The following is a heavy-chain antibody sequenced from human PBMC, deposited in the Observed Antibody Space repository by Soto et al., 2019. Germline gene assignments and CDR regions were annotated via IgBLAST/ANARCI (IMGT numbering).Heavy chain of an antibody. J-gene: IGHJ4*02. V-gene: IGHV3-74*01. CDR1: GFTFSSYW. CDR3: ATMTTVTQGFDY. Sequence: PGGSLRLSCAASGFTFSSYWTHWVRQAPGKGLVWVSRINSDGSSTSYADSVKGRFTISRDNAKNTLYLQMNSLRAEDTAVYYCATMTTVTQGFDYWGQGTLVTVSS. CDR2: INSDGSST. D-gene: IGHD4-17*01.